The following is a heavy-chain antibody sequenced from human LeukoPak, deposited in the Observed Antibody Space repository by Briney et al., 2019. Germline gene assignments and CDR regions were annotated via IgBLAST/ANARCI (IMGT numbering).Heavy chain of an antibody. CDR1: GFTFSSYW. CDR3: AKVMVRGALIGY. CDR2: ISYDGSNK. V-gene: IGHV3-30*18. Sequence: GGSLRLSCAASGFTFSSYWMSWVRQAPGKGLEWVAVISYDGSNKYYADSVKSRFTISRDNSKNTLYLQMNSLRAEDTAVYYCAKVMVRGALIGYWGQGTLVTVSS. D-gene: IGHD3-10*01. J-gene: IGHJ4*02.